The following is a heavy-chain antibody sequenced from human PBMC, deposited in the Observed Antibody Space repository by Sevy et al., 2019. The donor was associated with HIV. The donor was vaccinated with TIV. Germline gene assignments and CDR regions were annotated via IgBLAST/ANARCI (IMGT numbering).Heavy chain of an antibody. CDR3: ARMKFWSSYFDD. Sequence: SETLSLTCSVSGGSISNADYYWSWIRQPPGKGLEWIGYIYYSGRTYYNPSLKSRISISVDTSRNQFSLSLDSVTAADTAVYYCARMKFWSSYFDDWGQGTLVTVSS. D-gene: IGHD3-3*01. CDR2: IYYSGRT. CDR1: GGSISNADYY. J-gene: IGHJ4*02. V-gene: IGHV4-30-4*01.